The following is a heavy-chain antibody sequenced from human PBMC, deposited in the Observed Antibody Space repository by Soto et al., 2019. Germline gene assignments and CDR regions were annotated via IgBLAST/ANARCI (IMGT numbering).Heavy chain of an antibody. J-gene: IGHJ4*02. D-gene: IGHD3-22*01. V-gene: IGHV3-48*02. CDR2: ISSSSSTI. Sequence: GGSLRLSCAASGFTFSSDSMNWVRQAPGKGLEWVSYISSSSSTIYYADSVKGRFTISRDNAKNSLYLQMNSLRDEDTAVYYCATLIKTYYDDSSGYSQDYWGQGTLVTVSS. CDR3: ATLIKTYYDDSSGYSQDY. CDR1: GFTFSSDS.